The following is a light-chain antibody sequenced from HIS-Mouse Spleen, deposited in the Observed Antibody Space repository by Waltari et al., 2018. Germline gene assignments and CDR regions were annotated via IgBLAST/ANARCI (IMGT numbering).Light chain of an antibody. CDR2: EGS. CDR3: CSYAGSSTL. J-gene: IGLJ3*02. CDR1: SSNVGSYNL. V-gene: IGLV2-23*01. Sequence: QSALTQPASVSGSPGQSLTISCPGTSSNVGSYNLLSWYQQPPGKAPKLMIYEGSKLPSGVSNRFSGSKSGNTASLTISGLQAEDEADYYCCSYAGSSTLFGGGTKLTVL.